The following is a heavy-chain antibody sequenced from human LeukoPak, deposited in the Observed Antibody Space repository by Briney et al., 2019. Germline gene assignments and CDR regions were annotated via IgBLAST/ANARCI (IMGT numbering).Heavy chain of an antibody. CDR3: ARATASGSGRAYDH. CDR2: IHHSGGT. D-gene: IGHD3-10*01. CDR1: GESMIGHY. V-gene: IGHV4-34*01. J-gene: IGHJ4*02. Sequence: SETLSLTCAVYGESMIGHYWTWIRQPPGKRLEWIGEIHHSGGTNSNPSLKNRVTMSKDMSKNQFSLKLNSVTAADTAVYYCARATASGSGRAYDHWAQGNLVPVSS.